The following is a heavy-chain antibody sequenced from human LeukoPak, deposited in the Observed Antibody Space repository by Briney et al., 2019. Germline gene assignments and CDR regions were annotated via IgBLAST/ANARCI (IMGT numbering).Heavy chain of an antibody. CDR1: GGTFSSYA. V-gene: IGHV1-69*05. D-gene: IGHD6-13*01. Sequence: SVKVSCKASGGTFSSYAISWVRQAPGQGLEWMGGIIPIFGTANYAQKFQGRVTITTDESTSTAYMELSSLRSEDTAVYYCGRRMGSSWYPTWFAPWGQGTLVTVSS. CDR3: GRRMGSSWYPTWFAP. J-gene: IGHJ5*02. CDR2: IIPIFGTA.